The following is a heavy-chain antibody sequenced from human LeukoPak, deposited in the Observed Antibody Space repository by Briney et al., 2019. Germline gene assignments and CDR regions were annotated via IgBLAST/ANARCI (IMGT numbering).Heavy chain of an antibody. J-gene: IGHJ4*02. D-gene: IGHD4-17*01. CDR2: LDSSSTTT. Sequence: GGSLRLSCAASGFTFTTYTMNWIRQAPGKGLEWVSSLDSSSTTTHYADSVKGRFTISRDNAKNSLYLQMDTLRADDTAVYYCVNGDYREDWGQGTLVTVSS. CDR1: GFTFTTYT. V-gene: IGHV3-21*01. CDR3: VNGDYRED.